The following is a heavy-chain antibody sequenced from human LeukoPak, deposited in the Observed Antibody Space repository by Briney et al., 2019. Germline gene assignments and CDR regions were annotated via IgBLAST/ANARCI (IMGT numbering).Heavy chain of an antibody. D-gene: IGHD4-17*01. CDR3: ARGPYGDRDY. CDR2: IYYSGGT. Sequence: SETLSLTCTVSGGSISSYYWSWIRQPPGKGLEWIGYIYYSGGTNYNPSLKSRVTISVDTSKNQFSLKLSSVTAADTAVYYCARGPYGDRDYWGQGTLVTVSS. J-gene: IGHJ4*02. CDR1: GGSISSYY. V-gene: IGHV4-59*01.